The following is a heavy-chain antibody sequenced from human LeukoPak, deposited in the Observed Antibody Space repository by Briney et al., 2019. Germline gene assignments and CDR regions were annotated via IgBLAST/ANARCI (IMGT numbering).Heavy chain of an antibody. CDR3: AREMELRYFDWLLTGSFDY. D-gene: IGHD3-9*01. CDR1: GFTFSNYW. CDR2: INSDGSST. Sequence: QTGGSLRLSCAASGFTFSNYWMHWVRQAPGKGLVWVSRINSDGSSTSYADSVKGRFTISRDNAKNSLYLQMNSLRAEDTAVYYCAREMELRYFDWLLTGSFDYWGQGTLVTVSS. V-gene: IGHV3-74*01. J-gene: IGHJ4*02.